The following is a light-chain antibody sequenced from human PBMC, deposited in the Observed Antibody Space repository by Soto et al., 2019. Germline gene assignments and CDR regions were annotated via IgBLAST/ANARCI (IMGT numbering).Light chain of an antibody. Sequence: QSVLTQPASVSGSPGQSITISCTGTSSYVGGYNYVSWYQQHPGRAPKLLIYEVSNRPPGVSNRFSGSKSGNTASLTISGLQAEDEADYYCSSYITTSTRVFGTGTKVTVL. CDR2: EVS. J-gene: IGLJ1*01. V-gene: IGLV2-14*01. CDR1: SSYVGGYNY. CDR3: SSYITTSTRV.